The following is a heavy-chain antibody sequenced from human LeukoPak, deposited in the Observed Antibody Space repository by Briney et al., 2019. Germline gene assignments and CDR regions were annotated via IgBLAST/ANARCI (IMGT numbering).Heavy chain of an antibody. CDR3: ARGVNLVEMATIWGYYYYMDV. CDR1: GFTFSSYS. V-gene: IGHV3-21*01. D-gene: IGHD5-24*01. J-gene: IGHJ6*03. Sequence: GGSLRLSCAASGFTFSSYSMNWARQAPGKGLEWVSSISSSSSYIYYADSVKGRFTISRDNAKNSLYLQMNSLRAEDTAVYYCARGVNLVEMATIWGYYYYMDVWGKGTTVTVSS. CDR2: ISSSSSYI.